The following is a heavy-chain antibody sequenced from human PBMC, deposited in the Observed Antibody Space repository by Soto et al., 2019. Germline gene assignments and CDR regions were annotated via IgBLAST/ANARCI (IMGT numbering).Heavy chain of an antibody. V-gene: IGHV3-11*01. J-gene: IGHJ6*03. D-gene: IGHD6-6*01. CDR2: ISSSGSST. CDR3: ARDAIAGRPLRLYYYMDV. Sequence: QVQLVESGGGLVKPGGSLRLTCVASGFTFSDYYMSWIRQAPGKGLEWVSFISSSGSSTDDADSAKARFTISRDNAKNSLYLQMNSLRVEDTAVYYCARDAIAGRPLRLYYYMDVWGKGTTVTVSS. CDR1: GFTFSDYY.